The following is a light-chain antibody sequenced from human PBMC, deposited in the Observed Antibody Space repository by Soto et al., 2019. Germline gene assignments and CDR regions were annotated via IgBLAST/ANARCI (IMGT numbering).Light chain of an antibody. V-gene: IGKV1-39*01. J-gene: IGKJ1*01. CDR3: QQIYSSPQWT. CDR1: QGISDY. Sequence: MTPAPISLSLSPVDRLPITGRASQGISDYLAWYQRKPGRAPKLLIYAASTLQSGIPSRFSAYGSGTDFTLTISSLQPEDFATYYCQQIYSSPQWTFGQGTKVDIK. CDR2: AAS.